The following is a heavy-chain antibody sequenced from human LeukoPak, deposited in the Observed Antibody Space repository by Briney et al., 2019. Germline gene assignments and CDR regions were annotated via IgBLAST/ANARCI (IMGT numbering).Heavy chain of an antibody. D-gene: IGHD1-20*01. CDR3: ARELNWNGGSDP. CDR2: TYYSGST. J-gene: IGHJ5*02. Sequence: SETLSLTCTVSGGSIISSSYYWDWIRQPPGKGLEWIGSTYYSGSTYYNPSLKSRVTISVDTSKNQFSLKLSSVTAADTAVYYCARELNWNGGSDPWGQGTLVTVSS. CDR1: GGSIISSSYY. V-gene: IGHV4-39*07.